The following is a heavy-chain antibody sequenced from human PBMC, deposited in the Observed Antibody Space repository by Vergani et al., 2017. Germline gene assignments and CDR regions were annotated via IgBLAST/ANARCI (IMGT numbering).Heavy chain of an antibody. CDR1: FDSIRNPY. Sequence: QVQLQESGPRLVKSSETLSLTCSVSFDSIRNPYCNWIRQPPGKGLEWIGSIHYSENTNYNPSLKTRVTISADTSKNQFSLTLTSVTAADTAVYYCASDTHSGQRADRWGQGILVTVTS. D-gene: IGHD6-19*01. CDR3: ASDTHSGQRADR. CDR2: IHYSENT. J-gene: IGHJ5*02. V-gene: IGHV4-59*11.